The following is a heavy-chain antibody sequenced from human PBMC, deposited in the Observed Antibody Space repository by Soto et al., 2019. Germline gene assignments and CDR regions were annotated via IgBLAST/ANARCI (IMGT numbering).Heavy chain of an antibody. Sequence: GGSLRLSCAASGFTFSSYSMNWVRQAPGKGLEWVSSISSSSSYIYYADSVKGRFTISRDNAKNSLYLQMNSLRAEDTAAYYCASLGDSGYDDDAFDIWGQGTMVTVSS. CDR3: ASLGDSGYDDDAFDI. CDR2: ISSSSSYI. J-gene: IGHJ3*02. V-gene: IGHV3-21*01. CDR1: GFTFSSYS. D-gene: IGHD5-12*01.